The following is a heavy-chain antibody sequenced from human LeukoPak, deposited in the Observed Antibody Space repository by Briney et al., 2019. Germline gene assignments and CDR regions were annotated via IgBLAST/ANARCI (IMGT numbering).Heavy chain of an antibody. CDR2: SNAGNGNT. CDR1: EYTFTSYA. Sequence: ASVKVSCKASEYTFTSYAMHWVRQAPGQRLEWMGWSNAGNGNTKYSQEFQGRVTITRDTSASTDYMELSSLRSEDMAVYYCARGGDPYCSGGSCCSGDFDYWGQGTLVTVSS. J-gene: IGHJ4*02. D-gene: IGHD2-15*01. CDR3: ARGGDPYCSGGSCCSGDFDY. V-gene: IGHV1-3*02.